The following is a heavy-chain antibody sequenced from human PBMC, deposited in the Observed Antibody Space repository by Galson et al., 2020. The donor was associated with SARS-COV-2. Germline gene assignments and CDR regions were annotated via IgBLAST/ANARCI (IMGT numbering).Heavy chain of an antibody. D-gene: IGHD5-18*01. Sequence: SETLSLTCTVSGASVSNSDYYWGWIRQPPGQGLEWIGTFLYSEDTYYNPSLKSRVTISVDTSTNQFSLKLTSVTAADTEIYYCARHDGVDAGLVRGYYWGQGTLVTVSS. V-gene: IGHV4-39*01. CDR3: ARHDGVDAGLVRGYY. CDR1: GASVSNSDYY. CDR2: FLYSEDT. J-gene: IGHJ4*02.